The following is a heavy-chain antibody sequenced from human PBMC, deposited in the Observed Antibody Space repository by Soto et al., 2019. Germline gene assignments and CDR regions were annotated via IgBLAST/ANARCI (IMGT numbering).Heavy chain of an antibody. CDR2: FDPEGGEA. J-gene: IGHJ4*02. Sequence: GASVKVSCKISGHTLTEFSIHWVRQAPGKGLEWMGGFDPEGGEAIYAQKWHGRVTVTEDTVTDTAYMELSSLRSEDTAVYYCATTASYYDSSGYSILFDYWGQGTLVTVSS. CDR3: ATTASYYDSSGYSILFDY. D-gene: IGHD3-22*01. V-gene: IGHV1-24*01. CDR1: GHTLTEFS.